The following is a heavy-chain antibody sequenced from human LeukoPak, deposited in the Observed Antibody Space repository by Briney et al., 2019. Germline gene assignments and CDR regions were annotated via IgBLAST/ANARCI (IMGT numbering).Heavy chain of an antibody. CDR1: GGAITGHY. J-gene: IGHJ4*02. D-gene: IGHD3-10*01. V-gene: IGHV4-59*08. CDR3: ARQFPPSHTGSHYLDN. CDR2: IYFNGMT. Sequence: SETLSLTCNVSGGAITGHYWSWRRQSPEKGLEWIGCIYFNGMTKYSPSLESRVTISVDTSKNQFSLRLTSVTAAHTPVYFCARQFPPSHTGSHYLDNCGQGMQVTAYS.